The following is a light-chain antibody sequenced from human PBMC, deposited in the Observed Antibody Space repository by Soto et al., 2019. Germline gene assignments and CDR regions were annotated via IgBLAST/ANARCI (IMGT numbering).Light chain of an antibody. V-gene: IGKV3D-11*02. CDR3: QHRSNWPWT. Sequence: IVLSQSPATLSLSPGERATLSCRASQSVRSNLTWYQQKPGQAPRLLIYGASNRATGIPARFSGGGPGTDFTLTISSLEPADFAVYYCQHRSNWPWTFGQGTKVEIK. CDR2: GAS. CDR1: QSVRSN. J-gene: IGKJ1*01.